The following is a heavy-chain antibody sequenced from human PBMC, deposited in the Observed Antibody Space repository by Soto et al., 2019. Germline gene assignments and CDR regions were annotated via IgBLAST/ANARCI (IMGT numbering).Heavy chain of an antibody. J-gene: IGHJ3*02. Sequence: VGSLRLSCAASGFTFSSYWMSWVRQAPGKGLEWVANIKQDGSEKYYVDSVKGRFTISRDNAKNSLYLQMKSLRAEDTAVYYCARHRSRDAFDIWGQGTMVTVSS. CDR3: ARHRSRDAFDI. V-gene: IGHV3-7*01. CDR2: IKQDGSEK. CDR1: GFTFSSYW. D-gene: IGHD6-13*01.